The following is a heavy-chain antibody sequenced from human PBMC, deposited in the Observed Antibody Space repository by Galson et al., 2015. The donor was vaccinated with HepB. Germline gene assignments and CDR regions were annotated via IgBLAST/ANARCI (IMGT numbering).Heavy chain of an antibody. CDR3: ARHSWEGVLTFGRGIPMDV. V-gene: IGHV5-51*01. Sequence: QSGAEVKKLGESLKISCKGSGYSFTSYWIGWVRQMPGKGLEWMGIIYPGDSDTRYSPSFQGQVTISADKSISTAYLQWSSLKASDTAMYYCARHSWEGVLTFGRGIPMDVWGQGTTVTVSS. D-gene: IGHD2-8*01. J-gene: IGHJ6*02. CDR1: GYSFTSYW. CDR2: IYPGDSDT.